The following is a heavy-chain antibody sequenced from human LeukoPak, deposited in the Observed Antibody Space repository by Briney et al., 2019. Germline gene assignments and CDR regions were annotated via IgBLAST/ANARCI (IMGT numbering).Heavy chain of an antibody. CDR2: ISLAGRT. CDR3: SRESGPFCPFGH. D-gene: IGHD1-26*01. Sequence: SGTLSLTCGVSGGSITTTNYWSWVRQPPGGGLEWIGEISLAGRTRYNPSLKSRVNISIDESKNHLYLNLASVTAADTAVYYCSRESGPFCPFGHWGQGTLLAVSS. J-gene: IGHJ4*02. V-gene: IGHV4-4*02. CDR1: GGSITTTNY.